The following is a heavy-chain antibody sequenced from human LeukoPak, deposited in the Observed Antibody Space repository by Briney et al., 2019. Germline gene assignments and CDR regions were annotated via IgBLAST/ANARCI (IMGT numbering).Heavy chain of an antibody. CDR2: TYYRSKWYN. CDR3: ARAQWELRLGWFDP. CDR1: GDSVSSNSAA. Sequence: SQTLSLTCAISGDSVSSNSAAWNWIRQSPSRGLEWLGRTYYRSKWYNDYAVSVKSRITINPDTSKNQFSLQLNSETPEDTAVYYCARAQWELRLGWFDPWGQGTLVTVSS. D-gene: IGHD1-26*01. V-gene: IGHV6-1*01. J-gene: IGHJ5*02.